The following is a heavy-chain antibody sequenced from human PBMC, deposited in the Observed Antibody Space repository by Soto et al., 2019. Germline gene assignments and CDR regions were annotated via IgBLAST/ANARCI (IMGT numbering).Heavy chain of an antibody. CDR2: ISGSGGST. D-gene: IGHD3-16*02. J-gene: IGHJ6*03. CDR3: AKDGFYDYIWGSYRYEDYYYMDV. V-gene: IGHV3-23*01. Sequence: GGSLRLSCAASGFTFSSYAMSWVRQAPGKGLEWVSAISGSGGSTYYADSVKGRFTISRDNSKNTLYLQMNSLRAEDTAVYYCAKDGFYDYIWGSYRYEDYYYMDVWGKGTTVTVSS. CDR1: GFTFSSYA.